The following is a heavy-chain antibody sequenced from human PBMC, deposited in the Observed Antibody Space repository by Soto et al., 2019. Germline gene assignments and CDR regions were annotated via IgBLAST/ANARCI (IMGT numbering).Heavy chain of an antibody. D-gene: IGHD3-22*01. CDR1: GFTFSSYG. CDR2: ISYDGSNK. Sequence: GSLRLSCAASGFTFSSYGMHWVRQAPGKGLEWVAVISYDGSNKYYADSVKGRFTISRDNSKNTLYLQMNSLRAEDTAVYYCAKDLHPDSSGYYYDGGGDAFDIWGQGTMVTVSS. J-gene: IGHJ3*02. V-gene: IGHV3-30*18. CDR3: AKDLHPDSSGYYYDGGGDAFDI.